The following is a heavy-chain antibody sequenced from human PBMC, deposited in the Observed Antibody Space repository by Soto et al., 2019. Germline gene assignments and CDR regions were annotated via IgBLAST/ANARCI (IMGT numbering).Heavy chain of an antibody. CDR3: ARKVVGSTSRPDYWYFEL. CDR2: ISGGGAAT. J-gene: IGHJ2*01. Sequence: EVQLLESGGDSVQPGGSVRLSCAGSGFTFINYAMNWVRQAPGKGLEWVSTISGGGAATFFADSVRGRFTFSRDNSKNTVTLQMNSLGVDDTAVYYCARKVVGSTSRPDYWYFELWGRGTLVTVSS. D-gene: IGHD2-21*01. V-gene: IGHV3-23*01. CDR1: GFTFINYA.